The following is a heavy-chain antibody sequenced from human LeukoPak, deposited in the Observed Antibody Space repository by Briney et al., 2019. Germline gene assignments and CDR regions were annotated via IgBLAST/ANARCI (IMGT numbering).Heavy chain of an antibody. J-gene: IGHJ4*02. CDR2: ISVSGTAM. D-gene: IGHD4-17*01. Sequence: PGVSLRLSCATSGFTFTDYYMSWIRQAPGKGLEWVSYISVSGTAMYYADSVKGRFTFSRDNAKNSLYLQMNSLRAEDTAVYYCARVGRLQYGDYVAFDYWGQGTLVTVSS. CDR1: GFTFTDYY. CDR3: ARVGRLQYGDYVAFDY. V-gene: IGHV3-11*01.